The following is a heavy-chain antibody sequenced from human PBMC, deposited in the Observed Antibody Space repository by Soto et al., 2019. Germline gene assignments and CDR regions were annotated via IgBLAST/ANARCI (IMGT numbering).Heavy chain of an antibody. V-gene: IGHV4-4*02. J-gene: IGHJ4*02. CDR3: ARLNGDYVAFDS. Sequence: PSETLSLTCSVSGGSVTSSHWWSWVRQSPGKGLEWIGEMFHGGSITYNPSLQSRVTISLDKSRNQFSLRLTSLTAADTAMYFCARLNGDYVAFDSWGQGTQVTVSS. D-gene: IGHD4-17*01. CDR2: MFHGGSI. CDR1: GGSVTSSHW.